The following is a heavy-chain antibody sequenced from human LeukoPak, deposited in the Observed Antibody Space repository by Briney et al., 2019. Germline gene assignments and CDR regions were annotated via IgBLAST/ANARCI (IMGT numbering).Heavy chain of an antibody. CDR2: ISGSADHT. CDR3: AKESRYGGIVFDC. CDR1: GFTFSNFA. Sequence: GGSLRLSCAASGFTFSNFAMSWVRQAPGKGLEWVSAISGSADHTYYADSVRGRFTISRDRSKNTLYLQMNSLRAEDTAMYYCAKESRYGGIVFDCWGQGTLVTVSS. D-gene: IGHD3-22*01. J-gene: IGHJ4*02. V-gene: IGHV3-23*01.